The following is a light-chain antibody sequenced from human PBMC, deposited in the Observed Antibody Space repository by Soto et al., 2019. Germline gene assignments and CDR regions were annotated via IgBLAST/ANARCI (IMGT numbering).Light chain of an antibody. V-gene: IGKV1-33*01. Sequence: DIQMTQSPSSLSASVGDRVTNTCQASQDISNYLNWYQQKPGKAPKLLIYDASNVETGVPSRFSGSGSGTDFTFSISFLQPEDIETYYCQQYDNLPLTFGPGTKVDIK. CDR2: DAS. CDR3: QQYDNLPLT. CDR1: QDISNY. J-gene: IGKJ3*01.